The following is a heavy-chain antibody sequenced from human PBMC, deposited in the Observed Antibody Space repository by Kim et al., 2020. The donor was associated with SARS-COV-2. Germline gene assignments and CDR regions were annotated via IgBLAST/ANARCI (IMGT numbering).Heavy chain of an antibody. D-gene: IGHD2-15*01. CDR1: GFTFSSYA. V-gene: IGHV3-30*04. CDR2: ISYDGSNK. J-gene: IGHJ6*01. CDR3: ARDGYCSGGSCSYGMDV. Sequence: LSLTCAASGFTFSSYAMHWVRQAPGKGLEWVAVISYDGSNKYYADSVKGRFTIPRDNSKNTLYLQMNSLRAEDTAVYYCARDGYCSGGSCSYGMDVW.